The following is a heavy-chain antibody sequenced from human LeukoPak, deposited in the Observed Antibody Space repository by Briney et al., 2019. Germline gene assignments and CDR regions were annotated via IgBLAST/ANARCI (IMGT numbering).Heavy chain of an antibody. J-gene: IGHJ4*02. CDR3: ASLGYCSGGSCDY. D-gene: IGHD2-15*01. V-gene: IGHV3-74*01. CDR2: INSDGSST. CDR1: GFTFSSYW. Sequence: GGSLRLSCAASGFTFSSYWMHWIRQAPGKGLVGVSRINSDGSSTSYADSVKGRLTISRDNAKNTLYLQMNSLRAEDTAVYYCASLGYCSGGSCDYWGQGTLVTVSS.